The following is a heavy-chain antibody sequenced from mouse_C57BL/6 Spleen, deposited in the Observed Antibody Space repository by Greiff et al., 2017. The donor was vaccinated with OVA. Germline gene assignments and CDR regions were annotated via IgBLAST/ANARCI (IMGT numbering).Heavy chain of an antibody. CDR2: IHPNSGRT. J-gene: IGHJ3*01. CDR1: GYTFTSYW. CDR3: AREGEFAYAY. Sequence: VQLQQPGAELVKPGASVKLSCKASGYTFTSYWMHWVKQRPGQGLAWIGLIHPNSGRTNYTEKFKSTATLTVDKSSSTAYMQLSSRTSEDSAVYYCAREGEFAYAYWGQGTLVTVSA. V-gene: IGHV1-64*01.